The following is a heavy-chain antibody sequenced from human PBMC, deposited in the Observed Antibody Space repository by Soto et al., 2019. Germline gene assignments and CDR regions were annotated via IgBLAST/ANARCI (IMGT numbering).Heavy chain of an antibody. CDR1: GGTFSSYT. J-gene: IGHJ4*02. V-gene: IGHV1-69*04. Sequence: SVKVSCKASGGTFSSYTISWVRQAPGQGLEWMGRIIPILGIANYAQKFQGRVTITADESTSTAYMELSSLRSEDTAVYYCARDGGYNLPFDYWGEGTLVTVSS. D-gene: IGHD1-1*01. CDR3: ARDGGYNLPFDY. CDR2: IIPILGIA.